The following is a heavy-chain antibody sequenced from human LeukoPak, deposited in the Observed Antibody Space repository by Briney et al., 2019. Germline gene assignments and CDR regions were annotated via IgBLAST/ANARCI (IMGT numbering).Heavy chain of an antibody. CDR3: ARALTDY. CDR1: GCTFSDYY. V-gene: IGHV3-11*01. CDR2: INTGGTTI. J-gene: IGHJ4*02. Sequence: GGSLRLSCAASGCTFSDYYMNWIRQAPGKGLEWISYINTGGTTIYYADSVKGRFTISRDDAKNSLYLQMNRLRVEDTALYYCARALTDYWGQGTLVTVSS.